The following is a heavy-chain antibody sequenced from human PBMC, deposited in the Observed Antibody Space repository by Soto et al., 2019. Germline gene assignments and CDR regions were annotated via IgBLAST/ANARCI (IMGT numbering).Heavy chain of an antibody. V-gene: IGHV3-30-3*01. CDR3: ARERCSGGSCYGTSGMDV. CDR1: GFTFSSYA. Sequence: GGSLRLSCVASGFTFSSYAMHWVRQAPGKGLEWVAVISYDGSNKYYADSVKGRFTISRDNSKNTLYLQMNSLRAEDTAVYYCARERCSGGSCYGTSGMDVWGQGTTVTVSS. CDR2: ISYDGSNK. D-gene: IGHD2-15*01. J-gene: IGHJ6*02.